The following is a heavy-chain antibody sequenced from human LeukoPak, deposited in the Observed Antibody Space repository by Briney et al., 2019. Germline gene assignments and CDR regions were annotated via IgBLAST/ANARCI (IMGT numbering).Heavy chain of an antibody. D-gene: IGHD5-18*01. J-gene: IGHJ4*02. Sequence: KTSETLSLTCTVSGGSISSGSYYWTWIRQPAGKGLEWIGRIYTSGSTNHNPSLKSRVTISLDTSKNQFSLKLISVTAADTAVYFCARGRTDTSMDYWGQGTLVTVSS. CDR1: GGSISSGSYY. V-gene: IGHV4-61*02. CDR2: IYTSGST. CDR3: ARGRTDTSMDY.